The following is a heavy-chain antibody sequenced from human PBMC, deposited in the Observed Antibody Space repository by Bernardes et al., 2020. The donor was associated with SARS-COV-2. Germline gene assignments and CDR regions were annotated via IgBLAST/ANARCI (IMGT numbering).Heavy chain of an antibody. D-gene: IGHD1-7*01. V-gene: IGHV3-30-3*01. CDR2: ISNDGSIK. CDR1: GFTFSSSA. J-gene: IGHJ4*02. CDR3: TRGLELELITWFDY. Sequence: GGSLRLSCTASGFTFSSSAMHWVRQAPGKGPEWVAVISNDGSIKYYTDSVKGRFTISRDNSKNTLYLLMNSLRTDDTAVYYCTRGLELELITWFDYWGQGTPVTVSS.